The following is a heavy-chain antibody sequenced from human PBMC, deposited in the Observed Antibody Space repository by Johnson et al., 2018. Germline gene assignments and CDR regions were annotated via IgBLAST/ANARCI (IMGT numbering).Heavy chain of an antibody. CDR1: GGTFSSYT. CDR2: LIPILGIA. V-gene: IGHV1-69*09. D-gene: IGHD5/OR15-5a*01. J-gene: IGHJ6*03. CDR3: ASVYDIPSPHYYYYYYMDV. Sequence: VQLVESGAEVKKPGSSVKGSCKASGGTFSSYTISWVRQDPGQGLEWMGGLIPILGIANYAQKLQGGVTVTADKSRSTAYMELSSLRSEETAVYYCASVYDIPSPHYYYYYYMDVWGKGTTVTVSS.